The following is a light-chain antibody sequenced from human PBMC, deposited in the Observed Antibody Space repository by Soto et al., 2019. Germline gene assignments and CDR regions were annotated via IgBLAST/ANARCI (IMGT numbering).Light chain of an antibody. J-gene: IGKJ1*01. CDR3: QQYGRSPQT. V-gene: IGKV3-20*01. Sequence: LCAQSRAPLSLSPGEGAPLSPRASQSVSTYVAWYQQKAGQAPRLLIYGASSRATGIPDRFSGSGSGTDFTLTISRLEHEDFAVYYCQQYGRSPQTVGQGTKADIK. CDR2: GAS. CDR1: QSVSTY.